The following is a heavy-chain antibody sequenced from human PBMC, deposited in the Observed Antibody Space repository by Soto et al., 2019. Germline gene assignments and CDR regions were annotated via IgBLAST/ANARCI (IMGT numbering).Heavy chain of an antibody. CDR2: INPSGGII. CDR1: GYTLTSYY. V-gene: IGHV1-46*01. D-gene: IGHD3-22*01. Sequence: ASVKVSCKAPGYTLTSYYMHWVRQAPGQGLEWMGIINPSGGIINYAQKFQGRVTITADKFTGTAYMELTRLRSDDTAVYYCAGDPDSHYNDSHASSYPWGQGTLVTVS. CDR3: AGDPDSHYNDSHASSYP. J-gene: IGHJ5*02.